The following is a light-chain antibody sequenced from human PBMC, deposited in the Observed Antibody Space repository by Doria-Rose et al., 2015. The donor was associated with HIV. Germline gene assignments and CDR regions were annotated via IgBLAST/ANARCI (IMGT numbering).Light chain of an antibody. CDR2: EVS. CDR3: SSYAGSDWV. CDR1: SSDVGGYNY. V-gene: IGLV2-8*01. J-gene: IGLJ3*02. Sequence: LTQPPSASGSPGQSVTISCTGTSSDVGGYNYVSWYQQHPGEAPKLMIYEVSNRPSGVPDRFSGSKSGNTASLTVSGLQAEDEADYYCSSYAGSDWVFGGGTKLTVL.